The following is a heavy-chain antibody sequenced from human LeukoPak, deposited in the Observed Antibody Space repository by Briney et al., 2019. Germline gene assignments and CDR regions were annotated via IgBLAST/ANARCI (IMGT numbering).Heavy chain of an antibody. J-gene: IGHJ4*02. CDR2: IYYSGST. CDR1: GGSISSSSYY. CDR3: AGLDRSSWYDY. Sequence: PSETLSLTCTVSGGSISSSSYYWGWIRQPPGKGLEWIGSIYYSGSTYYNPSLKSRVTISVDTSKNQFSLKLSSVTAADTAVYYCAGLDRSSWYDYWGQGTLVTVSS. D-gene: IGHD6-13*01. V-gene: IGHV4-39*01.